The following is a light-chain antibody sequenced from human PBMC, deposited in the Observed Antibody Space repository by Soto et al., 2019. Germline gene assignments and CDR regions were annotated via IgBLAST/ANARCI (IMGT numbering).Light chain of an antibody. CDR3: CSYAGSYFYV. CDR1: RSDVGGYNC. V-gene: IGLV2-11*01. Sequence: QSVLTQPRSVSGSPGQSVTISCTGTRSDVGGYNCVSWYQQHPGKAPKLMIYDVSKRPSGVPDRFSGSKSGNTASLTISGLQAEDEADYYCCSYAGSYFYVFGTGTKLTVL. CDR2: DVS. J-gene: IGLJ1*01.